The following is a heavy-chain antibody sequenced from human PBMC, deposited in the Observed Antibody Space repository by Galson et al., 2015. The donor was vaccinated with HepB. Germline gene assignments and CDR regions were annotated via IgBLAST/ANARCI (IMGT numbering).Heavy chain of an antibody. J-gene: IGHJ5*02. Sequence: SEKVSCKASGYTITRYDINWVRQATGQGLEWMGWMNPNSGNTGYAQKFQGRVTMTRNTSISTAYMELSSLRSEDTAVYYCARGPCRGRYNWFDPWGQGTLVTVSS. V-gene: IGHV1-8*01. CDR2: MNPNSGNT. D-gene: IGHD5/OR15-5a*01. CDR1: GYTITRYD. CDR3: ARGPCRGRYNWFDP.